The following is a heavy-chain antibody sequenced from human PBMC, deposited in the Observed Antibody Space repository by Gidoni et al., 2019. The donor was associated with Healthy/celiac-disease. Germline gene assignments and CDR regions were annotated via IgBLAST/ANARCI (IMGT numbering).Heavy chain of an antibody. Sequence: EVQLVESGGGLVKPGGSLRLSCAASGFTFSSYSMNWVLQAPGKGLEWVSSISSSSSYIYYADSVKGRFTISRDNAKNSLYLQMNSLRAEDTAVYYCASLHYYGSGSFPEWGQGTLVTVSS. CDR1: GFTFSSYS. J-gene: IGHJ4*02. V-gene: IGHV3-21*01. CDR3: ASLHYYGSGSFPE. D-gene: IGHD3-10*01. CDR2: ISSSSSYI.